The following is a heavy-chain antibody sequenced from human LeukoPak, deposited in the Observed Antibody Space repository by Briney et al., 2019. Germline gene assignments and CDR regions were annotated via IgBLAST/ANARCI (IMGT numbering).Heavy chain of an antibody. J-gene: IGHJ4*02. D-gene: IGHD3-10*01. CDR3: ARDRRYYSGSGSYSGGIDY. CDR1: GGSIRSSRYY. V-gene: IGHV4-39*07. Sequence: PSETLSLTCTVSGGSIRSSRYYWGWIRQPPGKGLEWIGSIYDSGSTYYNPSLKSRVTISVDTSKNQFSLKLSSVTAADTAVYYCARDRRYYSGSGSYSGGIDYWGQGTLVTVSS. CDR2: IYDSGST.